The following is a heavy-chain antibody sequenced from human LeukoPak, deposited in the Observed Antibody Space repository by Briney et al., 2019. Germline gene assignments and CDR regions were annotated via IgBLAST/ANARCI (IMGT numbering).Heavy chain of an antibody. CDR2: INPNSGGT. CDR3: ARMEYSSSSGATSLDY. V-gene: IGHV1-2*02. D-gene: IGHD6-6*01. Sequence: ASVKVSCKASGYTFTGHYIHWVRQAPGQGLEWMGWINPNSGGTNYAQKFQGRVTMTRDTSISTAYMGLSRLRSDDTAVYYCARMEYSSSSGATSLDYWGQGTLVTVSS. CDR1: GYTFTGHY. J-gene: IGHJ4*02.